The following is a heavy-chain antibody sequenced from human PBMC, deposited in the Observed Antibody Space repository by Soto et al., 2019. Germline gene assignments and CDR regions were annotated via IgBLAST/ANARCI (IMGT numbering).Heavy chain of an antibody. CDR2: INPNSGGT. D-gene: IGHD6-13*01. J-gene: IGHJ6*02. V-gene: IGHV1-2*04. CDR3: ARDQGASSSWASYYYNGMDV. Sequence: ASVKVSCKASGYTFTGYYMHWVRQAPGQGLEWMGWINPNSGGTNYAQKFQGWVTMTRDTSISTAYMELSRLRSDDTAVYYCARDQGASSSWASYYYNGMDVWGQGTTVTVSS. CDR1: GYTFTGYY.